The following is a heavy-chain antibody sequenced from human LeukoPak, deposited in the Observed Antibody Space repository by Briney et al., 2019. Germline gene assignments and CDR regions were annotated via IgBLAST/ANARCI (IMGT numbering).Heavy chain of an antibody. J-gene: IGHJ4*02. V-gene: IGHV3-7*01. CDR2: IKEDGSIQ. D-gene: IGHD6-19*01. CDR1: GFTFSSYW. Sequence: GGSLRLSCVASGFTFSSYWMTWVRQAPGKGLEWLANIKEDGSIQYYLDSVRGRFTISRDNAETSVYLQLNSLRADDTAVYYCARDVWTGVAVSDYWGQGTLVTVSS. CDR3: ARDVWTGVAVSDY.